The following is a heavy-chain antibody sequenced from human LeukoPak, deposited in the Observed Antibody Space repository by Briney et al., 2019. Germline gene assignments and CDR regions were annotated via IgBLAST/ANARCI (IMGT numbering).Heavy chain of an antibody. CDR1: GGSISSYY. D-gene: IGHD1-26*01. CDR3: ARSGKGFDY. Sequence: SSETLSLTCTVSGGSISSYYWNWIRQPPGRGLEWIGYIYYSGSTNYNPSLKSRVTISVDTSKNQFSLKLSSVTAADTAVYYCARSGKGFDYWGQGTLVTVSS. V-gene: IGHV4-59*08. CDR2: IYYSGST. J-gene: IGHJ4*02.